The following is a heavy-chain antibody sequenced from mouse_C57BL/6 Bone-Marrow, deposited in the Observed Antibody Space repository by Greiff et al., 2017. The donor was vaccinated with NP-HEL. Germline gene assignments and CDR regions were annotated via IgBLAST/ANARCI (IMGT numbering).Heavy chain of an antibody. CDR2: IWSGGST. V-gene: IGHV2-2*01. CDR3: AKVTTGDWYFDV. D-gene: IGHD2-12*01. CDR1: GFSLTSYG. Sequence: VKVEESGPGLVQPSQSLSITCTVSGFSLTSYGVHWVRQSPGKGLEWLGVIWSGGSTDYNAAFISRLSISKDNSKSQVFFKMNSLQADDTAIYYCAKVTTGDWYFDVWGTGTTVTVSS. J-gene: IGHJ1*03.